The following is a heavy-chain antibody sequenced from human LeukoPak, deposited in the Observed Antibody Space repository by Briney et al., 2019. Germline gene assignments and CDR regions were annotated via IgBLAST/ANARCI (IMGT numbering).Heavy chain of an antibody. J-gene: IGHJ4*02. CDR1: GYSISSGYY. V-gene: IGHV4-38-2*01. D-gene: IGHD3-10*01. Sequence: SETLSLTCAVSGYSISSGYYWGWIRQPPGKGLEWIGSIYHSGSTYYNPSLKSRVTISVDTSKNQLTLKLSSVTAADTAVYYCARHKSSTFDYWGQGTLVTVSS. CDR2: IYHSGST. CDR3: ARHKSSTFDY.